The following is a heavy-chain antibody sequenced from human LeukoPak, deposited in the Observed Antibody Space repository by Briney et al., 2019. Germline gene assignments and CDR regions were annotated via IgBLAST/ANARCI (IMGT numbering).Heavy chain of an antibody. D-gene: IGHD1-26*01. CDR3: ARSGWSYGSHYMDV. V-gene: IGHV1-46*01. CDR1: GYTFTSYY. CDR2: INPSGGST. J-gene: IGHJ6*03. Sequence: GASVKVSCKASGYTFTSYYMHWVRQAPGQGLEWMGIINPSGGSTSYAQKFQGRVTMTRDMSTSTVYMEQRSLRSEDTAVYYCARSGWSYGSHYMDVWGKGTTVTVSS.